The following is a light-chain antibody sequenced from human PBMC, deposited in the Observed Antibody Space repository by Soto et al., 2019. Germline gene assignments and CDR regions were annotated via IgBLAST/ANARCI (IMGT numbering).Light chain of an antibody. CDR2: GAS. CDR3: QQSFSSRRT. Sequence: DIQLTQSPSSLSASVGDRVTITCRASQNIRTLLNWYQQKPGKAPTLLIQGASTLRSDVPSRFSGSGAGTEFTLAINTLQPEDFAIYYCQQSFSSRRTFGQGTKVEVK. J-gene: IGKJ1*01. V-gene: IGKV1-39*01. CDR1: QNIRTL.